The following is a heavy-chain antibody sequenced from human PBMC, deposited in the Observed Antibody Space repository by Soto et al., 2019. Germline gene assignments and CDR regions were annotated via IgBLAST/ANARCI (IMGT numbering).Heavy chain of an antibody. Sequence: GGSLRLSCAASGFAFSSYTMHWVRQAPGKGLEWVAVISYDGNNKYYSDSVKGRLTISRDDSKNTLYLQIDSLRAEDTAVYYCARNPSWRGYYFDNWGQGTLVTVSS. CDR3: ARNPSWRGYYFDN. J-gene: IGHJ4*02. CDR1: GFAFSSYT. CDR2: ISYDGNNK. V-gene: IGHV3-30-3*01. D-gene: IGHD1-1*01.